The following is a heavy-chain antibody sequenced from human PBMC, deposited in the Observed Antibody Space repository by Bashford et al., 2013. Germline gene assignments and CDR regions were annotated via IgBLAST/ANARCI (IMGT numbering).Heavy chain of an antibody. CDR1: GGVLQWVTT. CDR2: INHSGST. Sequence: SETLSLTCAVYGGVLQWVTTGGWIRQPPREGGVEWIGEINHSGSTNYNPSLKSRVTISVDKSKRQFSLRLTSVTAADTAIYYCARQAASIYEYLWGSYPINPDFWGQGTLVTVSS. D-gene: IGHD3-16*02. V-gene: IGHV4-34*01. CDR3: ARQAASIYEYLWGSYPINPDF. J-gene: IGHJ4*02.